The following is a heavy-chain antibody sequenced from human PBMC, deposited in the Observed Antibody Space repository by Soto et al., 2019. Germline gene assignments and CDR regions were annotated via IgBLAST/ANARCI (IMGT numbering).Heavy chain of an antibody. D-gene: IGHD1-7*01. CDR1: GAYISDFS. J-gene: IGHJ1*01. V-gene: IGHV4-4*07. CDR3: ARETGENWTYEAH. Sequence: PSESLSFTCRVSGAYISDFSWSWIRQPAGKGLEWIGRITINGNTQKNPSFKSRVTMSIDTSRNHFSLNLQSATAADTALYYCARETGENWTYEAHWGPGTLVTVSS. CDR2: ITINGNT.